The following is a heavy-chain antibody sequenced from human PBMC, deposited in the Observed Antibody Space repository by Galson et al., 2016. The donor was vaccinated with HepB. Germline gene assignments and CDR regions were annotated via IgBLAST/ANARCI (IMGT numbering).Heavy chain of an antibody. V-gene: IGHV1-69*13. CDR2: IIPLFGTA. CDR1: GGTFRTYG. J-gene: IGHJ2*01. D-gene: IGHD6-19*01. CDR3: ARGSGGIAVGGPGYFDI. Sequence: SVKVSCKASGGTFRTYGINWVRQAPGQGLEWMGGIIPLFGTANYAQMFKGGVTITADESTTTVYMELSSLRSEDTAGYYCARGSGGIAVGGPGYFDIWGRGTRITVPS.